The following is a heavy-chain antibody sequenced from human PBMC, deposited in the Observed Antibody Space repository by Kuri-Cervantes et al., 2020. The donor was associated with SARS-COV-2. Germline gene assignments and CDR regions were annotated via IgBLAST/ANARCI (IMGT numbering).Heavy chain of an antibody. CDR2: IYYSGST. CDR1: GGSISSGDYY. J-gene: IGHJ2*01. D-gene: IGHD5-24*01. CDR3: ARGNSHIEMATILGNWYFDL. V-gene: IGHV4-30-4*01. Sequence: LRLSCTVSGGSISSGDYYWSWIRQPPGKGLEWIGYIYYSGSTYYNPSLKSRVTISVDTSKNQFSLKLSSVTAADTAVYYCARGNSHIEMATILGNWYFDLWGRGTLVTVSS.